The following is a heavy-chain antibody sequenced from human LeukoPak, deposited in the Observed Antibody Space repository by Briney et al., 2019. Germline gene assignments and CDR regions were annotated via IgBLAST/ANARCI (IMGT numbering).Heavy chain of an antibody. CDR2: INSDGSST. J-gene: IGHJ3*02. V-gene: IGHV3-74*01. CDR1: GFTFSSYW. CDR3: ARDLKSLEYYYDSPDHAFDI. Sequence: PGGSLRLSCAASGFTFSSYWMHWVRQAPGKGLVWVSRINSDGSSTSYADSVEGRFTISRDNAKNTLYLQMNSLRAEDTAVYYCARDLKSLEYYYDSPDHAFDIWGQGTMVTVSS. D-gene: IGHD3-22*01.